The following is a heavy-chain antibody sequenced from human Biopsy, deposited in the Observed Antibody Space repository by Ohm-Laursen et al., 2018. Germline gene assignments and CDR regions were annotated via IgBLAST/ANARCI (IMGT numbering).Heavy chain of an antibody. V-gene: IGHV3-23*01. J-gene: IGHJ6*02. Sequence: GSLRLSCSAADFTVSENYFTWVRQAPGKGLEWVSTINGSGVGTYYADSVKGRFTISRDNSKNTLYLQMNTLRAEDTAVYYCTKDMLLWFGDHEYYYYGMDAWGQGTTVTVSS. CDR2: INGSGVGT. CDR1: DFTVSENY. D-gene: IGHD3-10*01. CDR3: TKDMLLWFGDHEYYYYGMDA.